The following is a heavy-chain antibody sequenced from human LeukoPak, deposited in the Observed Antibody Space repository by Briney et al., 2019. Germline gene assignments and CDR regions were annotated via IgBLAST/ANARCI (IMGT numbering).Heavy chain of an antibody. CDR1: GFTFSSYA. J-gene: IGHJ6*02. Sequence: PGGSLRLSCAASGFTFSSYAMSWVRQAPGKGLEWVSAISGSGGSTYYADSVKGRFTISRDNSKNTLYLQMNSLRAEDTAVYYCAGYYYDSSGYFFKLNYYYGMDVWGQGTTVTVSS. V-gene: IGHV3-23*01. CDR2: ISGSGGST. D-gene: IGHD3-22*01. CDR3: AGYYYDSSGYFFKLNYYYGMDV.